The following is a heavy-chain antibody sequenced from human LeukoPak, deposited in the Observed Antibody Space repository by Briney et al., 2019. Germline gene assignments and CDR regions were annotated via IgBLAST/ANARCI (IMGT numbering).Heavy chain of an antibody. CDR2: IIPIFGTA. Sequence: GASVKVSCKASGGTFSSYAISWVRQAPGQGLEWMGGIIPIFGTANCAQKFQGRVTITADKSTSTAYMELSSLRSEDTAVYYCARLSGTTVTTWARKYFDYWGQGTLVTVSS. J-gene: IGHJ4*02. CDR1: GGTFSSYA. V-gene: IGHV1-69*06. CDR3: ARLSGTTVTTWARKYFDY. D-gene: IGHD4-11*01.